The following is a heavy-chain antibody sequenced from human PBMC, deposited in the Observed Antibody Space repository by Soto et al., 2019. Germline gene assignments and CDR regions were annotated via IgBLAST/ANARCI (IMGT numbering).Heavy chain of an antibody. V-gene: IGHV3-30*18. D-gene: IGHD6-13*01. CDR3: AKDHGSSTDY. Sequence: PGGSLRLSCAASGFTFGSYGMHWVRQAPGKGLEWVAVISYDGSNKYYADSVKGRFTISRDNSKNTLYLQMNSLRAEDTAVYYCAKDHGSSTDYWGQGTLVTVSS. CDR2: ISYDGSNK. J-gene: IGHJ4*02. CDR1: GFTFGSYG.